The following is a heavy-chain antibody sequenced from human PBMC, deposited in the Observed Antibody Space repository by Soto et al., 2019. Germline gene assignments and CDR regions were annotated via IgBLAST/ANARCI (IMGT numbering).Heavy chain of an antibody. CDR2: IYYSGST. V-gene: IGHV4-59*12. D-gene: IGHD3-10*01. J-gene: IGHJ6*02. CDR1: GGSISSYY. Sequence: PSETLSLTCTVSGGSISSYYWSWIRQPPGKGLEWIGYIYYSGSTNYNPSLKSRVTISVDKSKNQFSLKLSSVTAADTAVYYCARDMVRGVTMEFYCMDVWGQGTTVTVSS. CDR3: ARDMVRGVTMEFYCMDV.